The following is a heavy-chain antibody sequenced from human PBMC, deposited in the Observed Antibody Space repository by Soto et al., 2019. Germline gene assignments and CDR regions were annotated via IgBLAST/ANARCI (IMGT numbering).Heavy chain of an antibody. Sequence: GGSLRLSCAASGFTFSSFAMSWVRQAPGKGLEWVSVISGSGGSTYYADSVKGRFPISRDNAKNSLYLQMNSLRAEDTALYYCAKDKYDYGDPRAPPYWYFDLWGRGTXVTVSS. D-gene: IGHD4-17*01. CDR3: AKDKYDYGDPRAPPYWYFDL. CDR2: ISGSGGST. V-gene: IGHV3-23*01. CDR1: GFTFSSFA. J-gene: IGHJ2*01.